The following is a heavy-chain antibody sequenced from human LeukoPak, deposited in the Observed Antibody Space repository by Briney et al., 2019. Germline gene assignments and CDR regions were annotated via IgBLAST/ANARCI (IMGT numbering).Heavy chain of an antibody. J-gene: IGHJ4*02. CDR1: GFTVRSNY. CDR2: IYSGGST. D-gene: IGHD4-17*01. Sequence: GGSLRLSCAASGFTVRSNYMSWVRQAPGKGLEWVSVIYSGGSTFYADSVKGRFTISRDSSKNTLFLQMNSLRAEDTAVYYCAREGDYGDYFDYWGQGTLVTVSS. V-gene: IGHV3-66*01. CDR3: AREGDYGDYFDY.